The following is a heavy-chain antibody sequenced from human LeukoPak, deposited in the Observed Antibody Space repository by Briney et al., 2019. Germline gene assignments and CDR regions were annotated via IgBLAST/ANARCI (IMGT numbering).Heavy chain of an antibody. CDR2: ISDSGNT. J-gene: IGHJ4*02. Sequence: GGSLRLSCAASGFTLSSYAMSWVRQAPGKGLEWVSAISDSGNTYHADSVKGRFTISRDSSKNTLFLQMNSLRAEDTAVYYCAKVAAGDSSGWYTNDYWGQGTLVTVSS. D-gene: IGHD6-19*01. V-gene: IGHV3-23*01. CDR3: AKVAAGDSSGWYTNDY. CDR1: GFTLSSYA.